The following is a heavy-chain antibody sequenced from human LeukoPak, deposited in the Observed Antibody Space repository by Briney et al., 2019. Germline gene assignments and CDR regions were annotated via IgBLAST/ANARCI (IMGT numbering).Heavy chain of an antibody. CDR1: GGSITGYY. CDR3: ARGRGQPDYDSSGYFDY. CDR2: IYDSGST. V-gene: IGHV4-59*01. D-gene: IGHD3-22*01. Sequence: SETLSLTCTVSGGSITGYYWSWIRQPPGEGLEWIGYIYDSGSTDYKPSLKSRVTISVDTSKNQFSLKLTSVTAADTAVHYCARGRGQPDYDSSGYFDYWGQGSLVTVSS. J-gene: IGHJ4*02.